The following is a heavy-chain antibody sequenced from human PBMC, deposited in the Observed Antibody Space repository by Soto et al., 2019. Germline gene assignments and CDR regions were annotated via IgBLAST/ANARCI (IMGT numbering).Heavy chain of an antibody. J-gene: IGHJ6*02. Sequence: ASVKVSCKASGYSFTDCHIHWVRQAPGQGLEWLGRINPKSGGTSTAQKFQGWVTMTRDRSISTVYMELTRLRSDDTVVYFCARGHSTDCSNGVCSFFYNHEMDVRGQGTTVTVSS. CDR1: GYSFTDCH. CDR2: INPKSGGT. V-gene: IGHV1-2*05. CDR3: ARGHSTDCSNGVCSFFYNHEMDV. D-gene: IGHD2-8*01.